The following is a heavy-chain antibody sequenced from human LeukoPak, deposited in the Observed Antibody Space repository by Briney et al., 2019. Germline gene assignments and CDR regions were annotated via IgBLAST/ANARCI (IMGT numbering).Heavy chain of an antibody. Sequence: GGSLRLSCAASGFTFSSYSMNWVRQAPGKGLEWVSSISSSSSYIYYADSVKGRFTISRDNAKNSLYLQMNSLRAEDTAVYYCAKAFLGYCSGGSCYSVGGYWGQGTLVTVSS. CDR2: ISSSSSYI. CDR3: AKAFLGYCSGGSCYSVGGY. V-gene: IGHV3-21*04. D-gene: IGHD2-15*01. CDR1: GFTFSSYS. J-gene: IGHJ4*02.